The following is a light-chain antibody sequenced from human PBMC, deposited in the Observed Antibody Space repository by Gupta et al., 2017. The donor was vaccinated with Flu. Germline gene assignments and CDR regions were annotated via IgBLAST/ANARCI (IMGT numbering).Light chain of an antibody. V-gene: IGKV3-15*01. CDR1: QFISSN. J-gene: IGKJ2*01. CDR3: KQYRNWPQT. Sequence: STGERATLSCRASQFISSNLDWYQQRPGQAPRRLIFDASTRATGIPARVSGSGYGTEFTLTISNLQSEDFAVYYCKQYRNWPQTFGQGTKLEIK. CDR2: DAS.